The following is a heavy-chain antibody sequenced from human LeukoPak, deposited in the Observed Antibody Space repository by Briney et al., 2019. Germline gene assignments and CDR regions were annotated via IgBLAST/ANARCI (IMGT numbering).Heavy chain of an antibody. CDR1: GYTFTSYH. Sequence: ASVQVSCKTSGYTFTSYHMHWVRQAPGQGLEWVAIIKSTGDTTVYAQKFQGRVTVTRDTSTSTVYMDLSSLSSEDTAVYYCVREDAHTYYFDFWGPGTLVTVSS. J-gene: IGHJ4*02. V-gene: IGHV1-46*01. CDR3: VREDAHTYYFDF. CDR2: IKSTGDTT. D-gene: IGHD2-2*01.